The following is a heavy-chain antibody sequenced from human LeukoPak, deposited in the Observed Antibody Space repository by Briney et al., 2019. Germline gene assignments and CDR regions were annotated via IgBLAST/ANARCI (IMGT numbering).Heavy chain of an antibody. CDR1: GGSISSYY. CDR3: ARGPTMVRGVRTKWFDP. Sequence: PSETLSLTCTVSGGSISSYYWSWFRQPPGKGLEWIGYIYYSGNTNYNPSLKSRVTISVDTSKNQFSLKLSSLIAADTAVYYCARGPTMVRGVRTKWFDPWGQGTLVTVSS. V-gene: IGHV4-59*01. CDR2: IYYSGNT. J-gene: IGHJ5*02. D-gene: IGHD3-10*01.